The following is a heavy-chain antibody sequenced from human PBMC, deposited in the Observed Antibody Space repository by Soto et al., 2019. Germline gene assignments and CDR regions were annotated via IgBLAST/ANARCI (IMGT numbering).Heavy chain of an antibody. CDR2: IYPGDSDT. Sequence: GESLKIACRGLGYTFNIYWIGWVRQMSGKGLEWMGIIYPGDSDTRYSPSFQGQVTISSDKSISTAYLQWSSLKASDTAMYYCARRRGIPVAGTPSSYYDYGMDVWGQGSTVT. V-gene: IGHV5-51*01. J-gene: IGHJ6*02. CDR1: GYTFNIYW. CDR3: ARRRGIPVAGTPSSYYDYGMDV. D-gene: IGHD6-19*01.